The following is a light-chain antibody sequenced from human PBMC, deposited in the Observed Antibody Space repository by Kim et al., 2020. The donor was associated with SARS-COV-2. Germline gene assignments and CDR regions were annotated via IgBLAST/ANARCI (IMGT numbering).Light chain of an antibody. CDR2: DEGSGNY. CDR1: RGHNSYV. CDR3: EAWDRNTRV. J-gene: IGLJ3*02. V-gene: IGLV4-60*03. Sequence: SSVKLTCTLSRGHNSYVITWHQQQPGKAPRYLMRDEGSGNYNKGSGVPDRFSGSSSGADRYLTISNLQSEDEADYYCEAWDRNTRVFGGGTKVTVL.